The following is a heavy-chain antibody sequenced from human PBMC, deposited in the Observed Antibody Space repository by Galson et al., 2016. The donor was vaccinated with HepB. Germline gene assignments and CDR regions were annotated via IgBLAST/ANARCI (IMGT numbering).Heavy chain of an antibody. J-gene: IGHJ5*01. V-gene: IGHV4-4*02. D-gene: IGHD1/OR15-1a*01. CDR1: GASISDSNW. CDR2: IYHTGTS. Sequence: ETLSLTCAVSGASISDSNWWTWVRQVPEKGLEWLGEIYHTGTSNNNPFLSSRFTLSVDKSKNEFSLKLTSVTDADPAGYYCARLQRTTGGSFFASWGQGTLVTVSA. CDR3: ARLQRTTGGSFFAS.